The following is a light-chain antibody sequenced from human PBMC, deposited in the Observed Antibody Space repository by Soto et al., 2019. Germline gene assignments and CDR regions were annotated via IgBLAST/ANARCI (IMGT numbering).Light chain of an antibody. Sequence: QSALTQPPSASGSPGQSVTISCTGTSSDVGGYNYVSWYQQHPGKAPKLMIYEVNKRPSGVPDRFSGSESGNTASLTVSGLQAEDEADYYCSSYAGSLWVFGGGTKLTVL. V-gene: IGLV2-8*01. CDR2: EVN. CDR3: SSYAGSLWV. CDR1: SSDVGGYNY. J-gene: IGLJ3*02.